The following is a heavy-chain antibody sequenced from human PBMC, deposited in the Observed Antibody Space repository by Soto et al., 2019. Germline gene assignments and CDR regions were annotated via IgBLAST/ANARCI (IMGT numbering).Heavy chain of an antibody. CDR2: ISGSGGST. J-gene: IGHJ4*02. Sequence: GGSLRLSCAASGFTFSSYAMSWVRQAPGKGLEWVSAISGSGGSTYYADSVKGRFTISRDNSKNTLYLQMNSLRAEDTAVYYCAKASSGSGSYYNNYFDYWGQGTLVTVSS. CDR3: AKASSGSGSYYNNYFDY. V-gene: IGHV3-23*01. CDR1: GFTFSSYA. D-gene: IGHD3-10*01.